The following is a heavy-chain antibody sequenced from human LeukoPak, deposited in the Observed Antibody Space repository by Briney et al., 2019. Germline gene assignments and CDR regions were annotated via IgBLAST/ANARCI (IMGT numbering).Heavy chain of an antibody. CDR2: ITVGGGT. V-gene: IGHV4-34*01. Sequence: PSETLSLTCSVSGASVTDYYWTWIRQAPGKGPERIGEITVGGGTYYNPSLKSRVSMSTDTSTSQFSLNLNSVTAADTATYYCATGLHSARLRYWGQGALVTVSS. CDR1: GASVTDYY. J-gene: IGHJ4*02. CDR3: ATGLHSARLRY.